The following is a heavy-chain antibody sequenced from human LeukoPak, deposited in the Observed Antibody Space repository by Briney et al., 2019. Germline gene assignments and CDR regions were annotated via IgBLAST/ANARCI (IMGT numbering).Heavy chain of an antibody. D-gene: IGHD5-18*01. V-gene: IGHV4-61*02. CDR2: IYTSEST. Sequence: SETLSFTCTVSGGSISSGSYYWSWIRQPAGKGLEWIGRIYTSESTNYNPSLKSRVTISVDTSRNQFSLKLSSVTAADTAVYYCASVHGYEGPFDYWGQATLVSVCS. CDR1: GGSISSGSYY. J-gene: IGHJ4*02. CDR3: ASVHGYEGPFDY.